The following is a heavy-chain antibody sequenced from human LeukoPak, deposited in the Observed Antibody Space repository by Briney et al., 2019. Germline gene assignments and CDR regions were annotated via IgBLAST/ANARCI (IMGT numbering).Heavy chain of an antibody. V-gene: IGHV3-23*01. CDR3: AKSSYYDSSGYYREYYFDY. CDR2: ISGSGGST. J-gene: IGHJ4*02. CDR1: RFTFSSYA. D-gene: IGHD3-22*01. Sequence: GGSLRLSCAASRFTFSSYAMSWVRQAPGKGLEWVSAISGSGGSTHYADSVKGRFTISGDNSKNTLYLQMNSLRAEDTAVYYCAKSSYYDSSGYYREYYFDYWGQGTLVTVSS.